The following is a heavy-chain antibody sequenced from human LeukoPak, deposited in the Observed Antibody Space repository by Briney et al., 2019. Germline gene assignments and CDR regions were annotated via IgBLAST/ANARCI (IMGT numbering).Heavy chain of an antibody. CDR2: VSGSGGST. CDR1: GFTFSSYA. D-gene: IGHD6-19*01. CDR3: AKDPVAGTTSHFFHY. V-gene: IGHV3-23*01. J-gene: IGHJ4*02. Sequence: PGGSLRLSCAASGFTFSSYAMSWVPQAPGRGLKWVSAVSGSGGSTYYADSVKGRFTTSRDNSKTTLYLQMNSLRAEDTAVYYCAKDPVAGTTSHFFHYWGQGTPVTVSS.